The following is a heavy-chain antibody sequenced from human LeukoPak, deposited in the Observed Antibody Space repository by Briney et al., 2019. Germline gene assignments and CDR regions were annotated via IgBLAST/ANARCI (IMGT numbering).Heavy chain of an antibody. V-gene: IGHV3-23*01. J-gene: IGHJ4*02. CDR3: VKDQSYYYDSSGYYAY. D-gene: IGHD3-22*01. CDR1: GVTFSSYA. CDR2: ISGNGGST. Sequence: GGTLRLSCAASGVTFSSYAMSWVRQAPGKGLEWVSGISGNGGSTFYADSVKGRFTISRDNSKNTLYLQVNSLRAEDTAVYYCVKDQSYYYDSSGYYAYWGQGTLVTVSS.